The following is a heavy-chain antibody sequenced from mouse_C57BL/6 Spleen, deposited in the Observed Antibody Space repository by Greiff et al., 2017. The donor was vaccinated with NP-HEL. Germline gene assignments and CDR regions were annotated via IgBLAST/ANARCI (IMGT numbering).Heavy chain of an antibody. CDR1: GFTFSDYY. V-gene: IGHV5-12*01. J-gene: IGHJ1*03. Sequence: EVQLVESGGGLVQPGGSLKLSCAASGFTFSDYYMYWVRQTPEKRLEWVAYISNGGGSTYYPDTVKGRFTISRDNAKNTLYLQMSRLKSEDTAMYYCARRYSNYGGWYFDVWGTGTTVTVSS. CDR2: ISNGGGST. D-gene: IGHD2-5*01. CDR3: ARRYSNYGGWYFDV.